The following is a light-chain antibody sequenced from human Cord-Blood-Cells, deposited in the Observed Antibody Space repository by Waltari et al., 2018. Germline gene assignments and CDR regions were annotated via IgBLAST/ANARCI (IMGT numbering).Light chain of an antibody. V-gene: IGKV4-1*01. J-gene: IGKJ4*01. CDR1: QSVLYSSNDKNY. CDR3: QQYYSTPLT. CDR2: WAS. Sequence: DIVMTQSPDSLAVSLGERATINCKSSQSVLYSSNDKNYLAWYQQKPGQPPKLLIYWASTRESGVPDRFSGSGSGTDCTLPISSLQAEDVAVYYCQQYYSTPLTFGGGTMVEIK.